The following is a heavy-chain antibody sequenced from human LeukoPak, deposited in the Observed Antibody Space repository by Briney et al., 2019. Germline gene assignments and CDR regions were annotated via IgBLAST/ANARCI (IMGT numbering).Heavy chain of an antibody. V-gene: IGHV4-4*07. D-gene: IGHD2-15*01. CDR3: ARDCSGGSCFHAFDI. CDR1: GGSISSYY. CDR2: IYTSGST. Sequence: PSETLSLTCTVSGGSISSYYWSWIRQPARKGLEWIGRIYTSGSTNYNPSLKSRVTMSVDTSKNQFSLKLSSVTAADTAVYYCARDCSGGSCFHAFDIWGQGTMVTVSS. J-gene: IGHJ3*02.